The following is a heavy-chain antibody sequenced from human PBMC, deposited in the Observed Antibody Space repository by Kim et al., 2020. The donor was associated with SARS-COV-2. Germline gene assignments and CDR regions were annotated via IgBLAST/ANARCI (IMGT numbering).Heavy chain of an antibody. CDR3: AKGGFTVTSKDFFDF. CDR1: GFSFASYA. CDR2: IISGEKT. D-gene: IGHD4-17*01. Sequence: GGSLRLSCAASGFSFASYAMSWVRQAPGKGLEWVAGIISGEKTYYADSVKGRFTISRDFSKDTLYVQMNSLRAEDTAVYYCAKGGFTVTSKDFFDFWGQGNRVTVS. V-gene: IGHV3-23*01. J-gene: IGHJ4*02.